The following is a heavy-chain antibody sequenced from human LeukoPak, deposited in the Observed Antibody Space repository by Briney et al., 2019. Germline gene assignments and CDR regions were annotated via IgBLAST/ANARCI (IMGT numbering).Heavy chain of an antibody. V-gene: IGHV1-69*04. CDR3: AHSGDDILTGYLYYFDY. J-gene: IGHJ4*02. D-gene: IGHD3-9*01. CDR2: IIPILGIA. Sequence: APVKVSCKASGGTFSSYAISWVRQAPGQGLEWMGRIIPILGIANYAQKFQGRVTITADKSTSTAYMELSSLRSEDTAVYYCAHSGDDILTGYLYYFDYWGQGTLVTVSS. CDR1: GGTFSSYA.